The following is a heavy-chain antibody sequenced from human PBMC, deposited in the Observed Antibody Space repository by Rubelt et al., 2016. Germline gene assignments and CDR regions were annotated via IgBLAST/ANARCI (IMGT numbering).Heavy chain of an antibody. CDR1: GGSISSSSYY. CDR3: AREVASVGTRLFDA. V-gene: IGHV4-39*07. Sequence: QLQLQESGPGLVKPSETLSLTCTVSGGSISSSSYYWGWIRQPPGKGLEWIGSIYSSGSTYYNPSLKSRVTISVDTSKNQFSLKLSSVTAADTAVYYCAREVASVGTRLFDAWGQGTLGTVSS. J-gene: IGHJ4*02. CDR2: IYSSGST. D-gene: IGHD2-21*02.